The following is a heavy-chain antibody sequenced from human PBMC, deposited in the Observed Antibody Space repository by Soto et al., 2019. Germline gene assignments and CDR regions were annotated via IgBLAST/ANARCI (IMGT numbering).Heavy chain of an antibody. CDR1: GGSVSSGSYY. Sequence: QVQLQESGPGLVKPSETLSLTCTVSGGSVSSGSYYWSWIRQPPGKGLEWIGSIYYSGSTNYNPSLKSRVTISVDTSKTLFSLKLRSVTAADTAVYYCARGIEGWYQGRYYYGMDVWGQGTTVSVSS. CDR3: ARGIEGWYQGRYYYGMDV. J-gene: IGHJ6*02. CDR2: IYYSGST. V-gene: IGHV4-61*01. D-gene: IGHD6-19*01.